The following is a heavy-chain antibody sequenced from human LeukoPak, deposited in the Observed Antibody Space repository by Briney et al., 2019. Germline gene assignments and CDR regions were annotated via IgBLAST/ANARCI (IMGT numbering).Heavy chain of an antibody. D-gene: IGHD5-24*01. Sequence: PGGSLRLSCAASGFTVSSNYMTWVRQAPGKGLEWVSLIYSGGSTYYADSVKDRFTISRDNSKNTLYLQMNSLRAEDTAVYYCARREMVDKAFDIWGQGTMVTVSS. CDR1: GFTVSSNY. CDR2: IYSGGST. CDR3: ARREMVDKAFDI. V-gene: IGHV3-66*01. J-gene: IGHJ3*02.